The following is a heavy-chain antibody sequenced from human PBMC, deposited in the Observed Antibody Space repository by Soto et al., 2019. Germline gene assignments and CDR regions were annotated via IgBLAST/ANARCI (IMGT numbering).Heavy chain of an antibody. Sequence: PVGSLRLSCAASGFFFSSYAMSWVRLAPGKGLEWVAGVGGSGGYTSNADSVKGRFTISRDNSKNILYLQMESLTEEDTAVYFCAKDAAMVSSTFNYFDFWGQGTQVTVSS. CDR2: VGGSGGYT. CDR3: AKDAAMVSSTFNYFDF. CDR1: GFFFSSYA. V-gene: IGHV3-23*01. J-gene: IGHJ4*02. D-gene: IGHD6-13*01.